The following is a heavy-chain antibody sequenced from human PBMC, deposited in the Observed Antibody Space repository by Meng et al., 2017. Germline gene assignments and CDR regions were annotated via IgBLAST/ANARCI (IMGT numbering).Heavy chain of an antibody. V-gene: IGHV6-1*01. Sequence: QTQLQQSGPGLVNPSKTLSLICAISGDSVSSNSAAWNWIRQSPSRGLEWLGRAYYRSKWYHDYAESVKSRISIDPDTSKNQFSLQLRSVTPEDSAVYYCARGSYSFDSWGQRTLVTVSS. CDR1: GDSVSSNSAA. D-gene: IGHD1-26*01. CDR2: AYYRSKWYH. CDR3: ARGSYSFDS. J-gene: IGHJ4*02.